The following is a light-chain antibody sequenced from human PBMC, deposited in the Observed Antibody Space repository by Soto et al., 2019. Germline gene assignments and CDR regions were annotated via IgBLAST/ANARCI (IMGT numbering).Light chain of an antibody. J-gene: IGKJ2*01. V-gene: IGKV4-1*01. Sequence: DIVMTQSPDSLAVSLGERATINCKSSQSVLYSSNNKNYLAWYQQKPGQPPKLLIYWASTRESGVPDRFSGSGSGTDFTLTIRRLQAEDVAVYYCQQYYSTPLYTFGQGTKLEIK. CDR3: QQYYSTPLYT. CDR1: QSVLYSSNNKNY. CDR2: WAS.